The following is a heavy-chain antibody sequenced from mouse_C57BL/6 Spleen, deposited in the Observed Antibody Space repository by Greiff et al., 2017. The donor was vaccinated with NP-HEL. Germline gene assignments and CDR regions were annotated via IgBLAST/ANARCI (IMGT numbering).Heavy chain of an antibody. D-gene: IGHD2-4*01. CDR2: ISSGGDYI. Sequence: EVKLVESGEGLVKPGGSLKLSCAASGFTFSSYAMSWVRQTPEKRLEWVAYISSGGDYIYYADTVKGRFTISRDNARNTLYLQMSSLKSEDTAMYYCTRDLPDYDGLYFDYWGQGTTLTVSS. CDR1: GFTFSSYA. CDR3: TRDLPDYDGLYFDY. V-gene: IGHV5-9-1*02. J-gene: IGHJ2*01.